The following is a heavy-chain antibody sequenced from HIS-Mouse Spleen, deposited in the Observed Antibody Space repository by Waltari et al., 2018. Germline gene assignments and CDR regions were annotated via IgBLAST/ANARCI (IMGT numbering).Heavy chain of an antibody. J-gene: IGHJ2*01. CDR3: AREIPYSSSWYDWYFDL. V-gene: IGHV4-39*07. Sequence: QLQLQESGPGLVKPSETLSLTCTVSGGSISSRSYYWGWIRQPPGKGLEWIGSIYYSGSTYYNPSLKSRVTISVDTSKNQFSLKLSSVTAADTALYYCAREIPYSSSWYDWYFDLWGRGTLVTVSS. CDR1: GGSISSRSYY. D-gene: IGHD6-13*01. CDR2: IYYSGST.